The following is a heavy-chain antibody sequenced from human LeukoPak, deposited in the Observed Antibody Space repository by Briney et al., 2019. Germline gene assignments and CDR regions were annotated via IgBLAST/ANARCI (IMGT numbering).Heavy chain of an antibody. CDR1: GGSFSGYY. CDR2: INHSGST. Sequence: PSETLSLTCAVYGGSFSGYYWSWIRQPPGKGLEWIGEINHSGSTNYNPSLKSRVTISVDTSKNQFSLKLSSVTAADTAVYYCARGGDIAVVVAATHRFDPWGQGTLVTVSS. CDR3: ARGGDIAVVVAATHRFDP. J-gene: IGHJ5*02. D-gene: IGHD2-15*01. V-gene: IGHV4-34*01.